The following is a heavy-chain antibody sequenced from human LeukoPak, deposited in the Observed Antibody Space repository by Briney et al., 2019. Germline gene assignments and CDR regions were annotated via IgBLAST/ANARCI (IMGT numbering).Heavy chain of an antibody. V-gene: IGHV3-48*02. CDR1: GFTFSSYS. CDR2: ISSSGTSI. J-gene: IGHJ2*01. CDR3: ARGRLTCSGGSCYSWYFDL. Sequence: GGSLRPPCAASGFTFSSYSMNWVRQAPGKGLEWVSIISSSGTSIYYADSVKGRLTISRDNAKNSLYLQMNSLRDEDTAVYYCARGRLTCSGGSCYSWYFDLWGGGTLVTVSS. D-gene: IGHD2-15*01.